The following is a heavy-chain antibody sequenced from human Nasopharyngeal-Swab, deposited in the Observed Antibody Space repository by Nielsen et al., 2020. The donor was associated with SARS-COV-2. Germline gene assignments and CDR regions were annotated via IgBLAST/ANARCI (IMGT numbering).Heavy chain of an antibody. D-gene: IGHD7-27*01. CDR2: LNGDATTV. CDR3: ARAGEYRFDY. CDR1: GFTFSSSW. Sequence: GESLKISCAGPGFTFSSSWLHWVRQAPGEGLVWVARLNGDATTVDYADSVKGRFTISRDNAKNTLYLQMNGLRDEDTAIYYCARAGEYRFDYSGQGTLVTVSS. J-gene: IGHJ4*02. V-gene: IGHV3-74*01.